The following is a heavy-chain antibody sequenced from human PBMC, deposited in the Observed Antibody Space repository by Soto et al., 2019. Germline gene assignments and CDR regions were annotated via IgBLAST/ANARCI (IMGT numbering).Heavy chain of an antibody. CDR1: GLTFSTYW. D-gene: IGHD2-2*01. Sequence: GGSLRLSCAASGLTFSTYWMHWIRQVPGKGLEWVSRINSDASHTYYADSVKGRFTISRDNAKNTLHLEMNSLRAEDTAVYYCVRHGHCLNTTCYGNWFEPWGQGTLVTVSS. V-gene: IGHV3-74*01. CDR2: INSDASHT. J-gene: IGHJ5*02. CDR3: VRHGHCLNTTCYGNWFEP.